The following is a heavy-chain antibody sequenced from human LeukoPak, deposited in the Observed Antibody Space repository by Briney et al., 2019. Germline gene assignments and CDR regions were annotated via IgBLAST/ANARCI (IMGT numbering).Heavy chain of an antibody. V-gene: IGHV3-30-3*01. CDR2: ISYDGSNK. D-gene: IGHD1-26*01. CDR3: ARRSSRGTYSLRYYGMDV. J-gene: IGHJ6*02. CDR1: GFPFNAYW. Sequence: PGGSLRLSCAASGFPFNAYWMTWVRQAPGKGLEWVAVISYDGSNKYYADSVKGRFTISRDNSKNTLYLQMNSLRAEDTAVYYCARRSSRGTYSLRYYGMDVWGQGTTVTVSS.